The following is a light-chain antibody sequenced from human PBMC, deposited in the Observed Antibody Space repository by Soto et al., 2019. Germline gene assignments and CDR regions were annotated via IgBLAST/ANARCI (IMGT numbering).Light chain of an antibody. CDR2: GAS. J-gene: IGKJ4*01. Sequence: LVMTQAPATLSFYPGASATLSCWASQSVSSNLAWYQQKPGQAPRLLIYGASTRATGIPARFSGSGSGTEFTLTISSLQSEDFAVYYCQQYNNWPLTFGGGTKVDIK. CDR1: QSVSSN. V-gene: IGKV3-15*01. CDR3: QQYNNWPLT.